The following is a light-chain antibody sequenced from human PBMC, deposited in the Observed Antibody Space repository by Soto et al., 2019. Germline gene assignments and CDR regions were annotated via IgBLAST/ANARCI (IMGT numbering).Light chain of an antibody. Sequence: DIQRTQSPSSLSASVGDRVTITCRASQSISNYLHWYQQKPGKAPKLLISAASSLQSGVPSRFSGTGSGTDFSLTISSLQPDDFATYYCQESFTTPGTFGKGTKVEIK. J-gene: IGKJ1*01. V-gene: IGKV1-39*01. CDR2: AAS. CDR3: QESFTTPGT. CDR1: QSISNY.